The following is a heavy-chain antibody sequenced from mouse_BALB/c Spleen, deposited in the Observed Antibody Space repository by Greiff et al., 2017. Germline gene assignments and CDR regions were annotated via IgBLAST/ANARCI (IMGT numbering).Heavy chain of an antibody. V-gene: IGHV3-2*02. D-gene: IGHD2-4*01. CDR3: ARDDYGRGVAMDY. J-gene: IGHJ4*01. Sequence: EVQGVESGPGLVKPSQSLSLTCTVTGYSITSDYAWNWIRQFPGNKLEWMGYISYSGSTTYNTSLKSRITITLDTSKNQFFLQLNSVTTEDSATSYCARDDYGRGVAMDYWGQGTSVTVSS. CDR1: GYSITSDYA. CDR2: ISYSGST.